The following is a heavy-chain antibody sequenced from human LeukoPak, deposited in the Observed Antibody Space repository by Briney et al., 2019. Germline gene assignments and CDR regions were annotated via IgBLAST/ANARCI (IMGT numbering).Heavy chain of an antibody. CDR1: GFTFSSYW. V-gene: IGHV3-7*03. J-gene: IGHJ6*02. Sequence: PGGSLRLSCAASGFTFSSYWMNWARQAPGKGLEWVASINHNGNVNYYVDSVKGRFTISRDNAKNSLYLQMNSLRAEDTAVYYCARERSITIFGEGRYYGMDVWGQGTTVTVSS. D-gene: IGHD3-3*01. CDR2: INHNGNVN. CDR3: ARERSITIFGEGRYYGMDV.